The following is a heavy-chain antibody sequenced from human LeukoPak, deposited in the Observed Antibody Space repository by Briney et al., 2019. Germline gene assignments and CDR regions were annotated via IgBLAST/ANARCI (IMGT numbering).Heavy chain of an antibody. Sequence: GGSLRLSCATSGFTFSTFWMHWVRQVPGKGLVWVSRIHSDGSTTNYADLAKGRFTISRNNAKNTLYLQMNSLRAEDTAVYYCARDRDSRGHSHFDYWGQGTLVTVSS. CDR1: GFTFSTFW. CDR2: IHSDGSTT. V-gene: IGHV3-74*01. CDR3: ARDRDSRGHSHFDY. J-gene: IGHJ4*02. D-gene: IGHD3-22*01.